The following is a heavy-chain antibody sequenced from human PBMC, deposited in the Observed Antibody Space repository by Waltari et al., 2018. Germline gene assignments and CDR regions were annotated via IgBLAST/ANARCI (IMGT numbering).Heavy chain of an antibody. Sequence: QLQLQESGPGLVKPSETLSLTCTFSGVSISSSSNYWGWIRQPPGKGLEWIGSIYHSGSTYYNPSLKSRVTISVDTSKNQFSLKLSSVTAADTAVYYCAVRGGAVWGLRDYWGQGTLVTVSS. D-gene: IGHD3-16*01. V-gene: IGHV4-39*07. CDR3: AVRGGAVWGLRDY. CDR2: IYHSGST. J-gene: IGHJ4*02. CDR1: GVSISSSSNY.